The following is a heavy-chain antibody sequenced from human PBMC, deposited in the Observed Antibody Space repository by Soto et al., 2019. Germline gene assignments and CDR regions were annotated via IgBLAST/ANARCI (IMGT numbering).Heavy chain of an antibody. CDR2: ISSGRSYM. Sequence: PGGSLRLSCAASGFPFSTYSMSWVRQAPGKGLEWVSSISSGRSYMYYADSVKGRFTVSRDNAKNSLYLQMSSLRAEDTAVYYCARDLSSYYPDAFDIWGQGTMVTVSS. V-gene: IGHV3-21*01. D-gene: IGHD3-10*01. CDR1: GFPFSTYS. CDR3: ARDLSSYYPDAFDI. J-gene: IGHJ3*02.